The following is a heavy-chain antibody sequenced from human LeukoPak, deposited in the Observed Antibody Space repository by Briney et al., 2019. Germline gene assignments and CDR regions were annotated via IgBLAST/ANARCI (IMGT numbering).Heavy chain of an antibody. J-gene: IGHJ4*02. CDR1: GFTFGSYS. CDR2: IGHTGSIT. CDR3: AREADPYYFDY. Sequence: GGSLRLSCVGSGFTFGSYSMNWVRHAPGKGLKWVSYIGHTGSITDYADSVKGRFTISRDNAKNSLYLQMNTLRAEDTAVYYCAREADPYYFDYWGQGTLVTVSS. V-gene: IGHV3-48*04.